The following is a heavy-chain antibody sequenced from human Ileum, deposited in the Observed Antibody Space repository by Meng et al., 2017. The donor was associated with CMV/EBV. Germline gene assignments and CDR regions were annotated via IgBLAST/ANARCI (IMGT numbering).Heavy chain of an antibody. D-gene: IGHD6-19*01. CDR3: AREGGGWYFDS. Sequence: QRQLQWSGPGLVKPSQTLSLTCTVSGDSLSTGDYYWSWFRQPPGKGPEWIGYIYYSGSTLYNPSLKSPVTISLDKSKNQFSLRLRSVTAADTAVYFCAREGGGWYFDSWGQGTLVTVSS. CDR1: GDSLSTGDYY. V-gene: IGHV4-30-4*01. CDR2: IYYSGST. J-gene: IGHJ4*02.